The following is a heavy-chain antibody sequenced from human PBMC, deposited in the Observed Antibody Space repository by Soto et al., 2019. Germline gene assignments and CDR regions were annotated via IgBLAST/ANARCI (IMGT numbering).Heavy chain of an antibody. CDR3: ARSALGSSGWYGFDY. D-gene: IGHD6-19*01. Sequence: GASVTVSCRASGYTFTSYYMHWVRQAPGQGLEWMGIINPSGGSTSYAQKFQGRVTMTRDTSTSTVYMELSSLRSEDTAVYYCARSALGSSGWYGFDYWGHGTLVTGSS. CDR2: INPSGGST. V-gene: IGHV1-46*01. J-gene: IGHJ4*01. CDR1: GYTFTSYY.